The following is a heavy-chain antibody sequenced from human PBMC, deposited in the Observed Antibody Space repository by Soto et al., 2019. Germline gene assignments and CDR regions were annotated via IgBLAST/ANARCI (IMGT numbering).Heavy chain of an antibody. D-gene: IGHD5-12*01. Sequence: PGGSLRLSCAASGFTVSSTYLTWVRQAPGKGLEWVAILYTGTDTVYADSVKGRFTISRDSSKNTFYLQMNSLRAEDTAMYFCAPSRYDRTYCGLFPDYWGQCCLVTV. J-gene: IGHJ4*02. CDR1: GFTVSSTY. CDR3: APSRYDRTYCGLFPDY. CDR2: LYTGTDT. V-gene: IGHV3-53*01.